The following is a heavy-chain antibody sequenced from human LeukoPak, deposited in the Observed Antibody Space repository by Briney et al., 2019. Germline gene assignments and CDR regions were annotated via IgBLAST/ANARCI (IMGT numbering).Heavy chain of an antibody. CDR2: ISYDGSNK. CDR3: AREASVRGVTEYFDY. Sequence: GGSLRLSCAASGFTFSDYAIHWVRQAPGKGLEWVAVISYDGSNKYYADSVKGRFTISRDNSKNTLYLQMNSLRAEDTAVYYCAREASVRGVTEYFDYWGQGTLVTVSS. J-gene: IGHJ4*02. CDR1: GFTFSDYA. V-gene: IGHV3-30-3*01. D-gene: IGHD3-10*01.